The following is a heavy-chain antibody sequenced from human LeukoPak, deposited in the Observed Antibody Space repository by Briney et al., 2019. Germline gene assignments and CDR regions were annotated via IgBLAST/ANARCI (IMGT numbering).Heavy chain of an antibody. CDR3: AREVGSGSYYVNYYYYYMDV. Sequence: PGGSLRLSCAASGFTFSSYEMNWVRQAPGKGLEWVSSISSSSSYIYYADSVKGRFTISRDNAKNSLYLQMNSLRAEDTAVYYCAREVGSGSYYVNYYYYYMDVWGKGTTVTVSS. CDR2: ISSSSSYI. CDR1: GFTFSSYE. J-gene: IGHJ6*03. V-gene: IGHV3-21*01. D-gene: IGHD3-10*01.